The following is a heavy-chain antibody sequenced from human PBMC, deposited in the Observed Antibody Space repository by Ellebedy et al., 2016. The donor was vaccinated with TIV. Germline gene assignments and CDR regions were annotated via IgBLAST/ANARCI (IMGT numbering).Heavy chain of an antibody. Sequence: WESLKISCKGSGDSFSTFCFIWVRQRPGNGLESMGRIDPSDSYTNYSPSFQGHVTMSADTSISTAYLEWSSLKASDTAIYYCARYSGSYGGYDYWGQGTLVTVSS. V-gene: IGHV5-10-1*01. J-gene: IGHJ4*02. D-gene: IGHD1-26*01. CDR2: IDPSDSYT. CDR3: ARYSGSYGGYDY. CDR1: GDSFSTFC.